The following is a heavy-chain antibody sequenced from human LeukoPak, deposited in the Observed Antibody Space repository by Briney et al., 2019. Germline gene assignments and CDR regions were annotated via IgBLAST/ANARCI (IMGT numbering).Heavy chain of an antibody. D-gene: IGHD2-15*01. CDR2: IYTSGST. V-gene: IGHV4-61*02. J-gene: IGHJ4*02. CDR3: ARGPGYCSGGSCYHTSYYFDY. Sequence: SQTLSLTCTVSGGSISRGSYYWSWIRQPAGKGLEWIGRIYTSGSTNYNPSLKSRVTISVDTSKNQFSLKLSSVTAADTAVYYCARGPGYCSGGSCYHTSYYFDYWGQGTLVTVSS. CDR1: GGSISRGSYY.